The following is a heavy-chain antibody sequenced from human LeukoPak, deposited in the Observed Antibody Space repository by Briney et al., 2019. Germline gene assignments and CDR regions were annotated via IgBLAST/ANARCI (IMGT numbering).Heavy chain of an antibody. Sequence: PGGSLRLSCAASGFTFSSSEFNCVRQAPGKRLEWGSYISSRGSTFYYADSVKGRFTISRDNSKNSLYLQMNSLRVEDTAVYYCARDRSGYCSSTSCYQVQMDVWGKGTTVTVSS. CDR2: ISSRGSTF. D-gene: IGHD2-2*01. V-gene: IGHV3-48*03. CDR3: ARDRSGYCSSTSCYQVQMDV. CDR1: GFTFSSSE. J-gene: IGHJ6*04.